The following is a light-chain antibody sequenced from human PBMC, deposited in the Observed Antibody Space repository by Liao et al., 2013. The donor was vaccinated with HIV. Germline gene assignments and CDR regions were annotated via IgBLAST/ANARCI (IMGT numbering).Light chain of an antibody. CDR2: YNG. CDR3: QAWDSSTAV. J-gene: IGLJ2*01. Sequence: SYELTQPPSVSVAPGQTASITCSGDTLGDKSPSWYQQRPGQPPVLVIYYNGDRPSGIPERFSGSNSGNTATLTISRVEAGDEADYYCQAWDSSTAVFGGGTKLTVL. V-gene: IGLV3-1*01. CDR1: TLGDKS.